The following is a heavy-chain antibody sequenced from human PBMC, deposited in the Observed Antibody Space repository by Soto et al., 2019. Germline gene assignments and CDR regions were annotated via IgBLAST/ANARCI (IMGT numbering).Heavy chain of an antibody. CDR1: GYTFTSYG. CDR3: ARDVTFIVKAMGEVPYYFDY. J-gene: IGHJ4*02. CDR2: ISAYNGNT. D-gene: IGHD3-16*02. Sequence: GAPVKVSCKASGYTFTSYGISWVRQAPGQGLEFMGWISAYNGNTNYAQKLQGRVTMTTDTSTSTAYMELRSLRSDDTAVYYCARDVTFIVKAMGEVPYYFDYWGQGTLVTVSS. V-gene: IGHV1-18*01.